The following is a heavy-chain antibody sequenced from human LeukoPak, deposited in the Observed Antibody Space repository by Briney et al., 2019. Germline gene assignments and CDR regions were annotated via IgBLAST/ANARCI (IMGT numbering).Heavy chain of an antibody. CDR1: GFTFSSYW. V-gene: IGHV3-7*01. J-gene: IGHJ2*01. CDR2: IKQDGSEK. CDR3: ARDSGYSYGPWYFDL. Sequence: PGGSLRLSCAASGFTFSSYWMSWVRQAPGKGLEWVANIKQDGSEKYYVDSVKGRFTISRDNAKNSLYLQMNSLRAEGTAVYYCARDSGYSYGPWYFDLWGRGTLVTVSS. D-gene: IGHD5-18*01.